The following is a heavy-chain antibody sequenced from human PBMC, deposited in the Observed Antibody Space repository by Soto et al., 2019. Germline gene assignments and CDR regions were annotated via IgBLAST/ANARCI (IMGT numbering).Heavy chain of an antibody. CDR2: TSAYNGNT. D-gene: IGHD6-19*01. CDR1: GYTFTSYG. V-gene: IGHV1-18*01. CDR3: ARRQWLVGGYYYGMDV. J-gene: IGHJ6*02. Sequence: QVQRVQSGAEVKKPGASVKVSCKASGYTFTSYGISWVRQAPGQGLEWMGWTSAYNGNTNYAQKLQGRVTMTTDTSTSTAYMELRSLRSDDTAVYYCARRQWLVGGYYYGMDVWGQGTTVTVSS.